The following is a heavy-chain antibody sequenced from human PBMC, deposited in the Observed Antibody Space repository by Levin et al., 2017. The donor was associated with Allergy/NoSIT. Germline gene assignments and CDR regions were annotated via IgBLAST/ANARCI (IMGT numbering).Heavy chain of an antibody. J-gene: IGHJ6*02. CDR3: AREFVVPAASHIYYYYGMDV. CDR2: IWYDGSNK. CDR1: GFTFSSYG. D-gene: IGHD2-2*01. Sequence: GESLKISCAASGFTFSSYGMHWVRQAPGKGLEWVAVIWYDGSNKYYADSVKGRFTISRDNSKNTLYLQMNSLRAEDTAVYYCAREFVVPAASHIYYYYGMDVWGQGTTVTVSS. V-gene: IGHV3-33*01.